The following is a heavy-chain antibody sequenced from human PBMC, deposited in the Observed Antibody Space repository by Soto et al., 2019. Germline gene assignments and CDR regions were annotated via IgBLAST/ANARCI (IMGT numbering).Heavy chain of an antibody. J-gene: IGHJ6*02. CDR3: ARDRGGGPHYYGMDV. Sequence: ASVKVSCKASGGTFSSYAISWVRQAPGQGLEWMGGIIPIFGTANYAQKFQGRVTITADESTSTAYMELSSLRSEDTAVYYCARDRGGGPHYYGMDVWGQGTTVTVSS. CDR2: IIPIFGTA. V-gene: IGHV1-69*13. D-gene: IGHD3-10*01. CDR1: GGTFSSYA.